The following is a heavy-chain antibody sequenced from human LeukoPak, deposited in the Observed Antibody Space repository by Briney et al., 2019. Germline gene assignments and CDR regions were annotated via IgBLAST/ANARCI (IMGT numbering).Heavy chain of an antibody. V-gene: IGHV4-38-2*02. D-gene: IGHD3-10*01. CDR3: ARSLAWGSGSYYNGYYYMDV. J-gene: IGHJ6*03. Sequence: SETLSLTCTVSGYSISSGYYWGWTRQPPGKGLEWIGSIYHSGSTYYNPSLKSRVTISVDTSKNQFSLKLSSVTAADTAVYYCARSLAWGSGSYYNGYYYMDVWGKGTTVTVSS. CDR1: GYSISSGYY. CDR2: IYHSGST.